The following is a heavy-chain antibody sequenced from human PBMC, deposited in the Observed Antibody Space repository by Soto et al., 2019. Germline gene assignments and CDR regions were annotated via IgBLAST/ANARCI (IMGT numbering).Heavy chain of an antibody. J-gene: IGHJ6*02. CDR2: IYYSGST. Sequence: SETLSLTCTVSGGSISSYYWSWIRQPPGKGLEWIGYIYYSGSTNYNPSLKSRVTISVDTSKNQFSLKLSSVTAADTAVYYCARLTRGYYDSSGYYDYYGMDVWGQGTTVTAP. D-gene: IGHD3-22*01. CDR1: GGSISSYY. CDR3: ARLTRGYYDSSGYYDYYGMDV. V-gene: IGHV4-59*08.